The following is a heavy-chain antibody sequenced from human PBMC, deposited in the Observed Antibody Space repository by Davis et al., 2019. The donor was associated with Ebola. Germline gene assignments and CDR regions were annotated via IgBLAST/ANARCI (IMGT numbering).Heavy chain of an antibody. Sequence: MPSETLSLTCSVSDVSIGETNYYWAWIRQPPGKGLEWIGSVFSSGSAHYNPSLRSRVSISVDASKNHFSVRMTSMTATDTAVYYCVRQGRASGRATWFDPWGQGTLVTVSS. J-gene: IGHJ5*02. CDR3: VRQGRASGRATWFDP. D-gene: IGHD6-13*01. V-gene: IGHV4-39*02. CDR1: DVSIGETNYY. CDR2: VFSSGSA.